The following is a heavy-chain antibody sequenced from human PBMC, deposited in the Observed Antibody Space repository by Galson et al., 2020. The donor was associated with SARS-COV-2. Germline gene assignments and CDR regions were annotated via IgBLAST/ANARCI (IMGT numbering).Heavy chain of an antibody. J-gene: IGHJ5*02. CDR2: NYSGGSK. CDR3: ARVDSSGYFNWFDP. V-gene: IGHV3-53*01. D-gene: IGHD3-22*01. CDR1: AFTVSSNH. Sequence: GGSLRLSCAASAFTVSSNHMSWVRHAPGKGLESVTANYSGGSKYHADSEKGRFTISRDNSKNTLYLQMNSLRAEDTAVYYCARVDSSGYFNWFDPWGQGTLVTVSS.